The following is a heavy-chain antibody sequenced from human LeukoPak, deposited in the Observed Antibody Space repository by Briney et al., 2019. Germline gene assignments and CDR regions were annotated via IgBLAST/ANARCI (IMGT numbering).Heavy chain of an antibody. V-gene: IGHV1-2*02. Sequence: ASVKVSCKTSGYSFSSYYIHWVRQAPGQGLEWMGWINPSSGGTEYAQKFQGRVTMTGDTSISTAYMELSRLRSDDTAVYYCARDRGSSWYVDYWGQGTLVTVSS. CDR1: GYSFSSYY. D-gene: IGHD6-13*01. CDR2: INPSSGGT. J-gene: IGHJ4*02. CDR3: ARDRGSSWYVDY.